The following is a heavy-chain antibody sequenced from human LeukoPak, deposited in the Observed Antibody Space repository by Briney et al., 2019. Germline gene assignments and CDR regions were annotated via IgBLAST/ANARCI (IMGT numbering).Heavy chain of an antibody. D-gene: IGHD3-10*01. Sequence: SGPTLVNPTQTLTLTCTFSGFSLNTSGVGVGWIRQPPGKALEWLALIYWDDDKRYSPPLKSRLTITKDTSKNQVVLTMTNMDPVDTATYFCARRRRNNYGSGNYYLFDYWGQGTLVTVSS. J-gene: IGHJ4*02. CDR1: GFSLNTSGVG. V-gene: IGHV2-5*02. CDR3: ARRRRNNYGSGNYYLFDY. CDR2: IYWDDDK.